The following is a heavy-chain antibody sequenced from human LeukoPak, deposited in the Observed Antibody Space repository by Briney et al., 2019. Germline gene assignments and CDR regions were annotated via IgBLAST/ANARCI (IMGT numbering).Heavy chain of an antibody. CDR3: AKDYCSSTSCYADY. J-gene: IGHJ4*02. D-gene: IGHD2-2*01. V-gene: IGHV3-30*18. CDR2: ISYDGSNK. Sequence: PGRSLRLSCAASGFTFSNYGIHWVRRAPGKGLEWVAVISYDGSNKYYADSVKGRFTTSRDNSKNTLYLQMNSLRAEDTAVYYCAKDYCSSTSCYADYWGPGTLVTVSS. CDR1: GFTFSNYG.